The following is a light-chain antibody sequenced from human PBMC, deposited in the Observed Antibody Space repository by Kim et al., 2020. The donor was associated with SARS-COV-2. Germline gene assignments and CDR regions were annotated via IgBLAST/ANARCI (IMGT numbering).Light chain of an antibody. Sequence: QLVLTQPPSMSQAPGQTVTISCSGSSSNIENNAVNWFQQLPGQPPRLLIYYDDLLPSGVSNRFSGSKSGSSASLAISGLRSEDEADYYCAAWDDNVNGLLFGGGTQLTVL. CDR2: YDD. V-gene: IGLV1-36*01. CDR3: AAWDDNVNGLL. J-gene: IGLJ2*01. CDR1: SSNIENNA.